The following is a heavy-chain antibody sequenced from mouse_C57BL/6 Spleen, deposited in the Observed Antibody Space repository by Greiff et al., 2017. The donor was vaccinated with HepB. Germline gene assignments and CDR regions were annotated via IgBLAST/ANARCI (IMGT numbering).Heavy chain of an antibody. CDR2: INYDGSST. J-gene: IGHJ2*01. Sequence: EVHLVESEGGLVQPGSSMKLSCTASGFTFSDYYMAWVRQVPEKGLEWVANINYDGSSTYYLDSLKSRFIISRDNAKNILYLQMSSLKSEDTATYYCARDGGDVGFDYWGQGTTLTVSS. CDR3: ARDGGDVGFDY. CDR1: GFTFSDYY. D-gene: IGHD3-3*01. V-gene: IGHV5-16*01.